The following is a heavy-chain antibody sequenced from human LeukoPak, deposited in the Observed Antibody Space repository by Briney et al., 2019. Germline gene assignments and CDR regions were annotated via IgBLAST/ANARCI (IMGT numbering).Heavy chain of an antibody. CDR3: ARDEIAAAGTSYYYYGMDV. CDR1: GFTFSSYA. CDR2: ISHHGRNE. V-gene: IGHV3-30*03. Sequence: QPGGSLRLSCAASGFTFSSYAMQWVRQAPGKGLEWVAVISHHGRNEYYADSVKGRFTISRDNSKNTVYLQMNSLRSEDTAVYYCARDEIAAAGTSYYYYGMDVWGQGTTVTVSS. J-gene: IGHJ6*02. D-gene: IGHD6-13*01.